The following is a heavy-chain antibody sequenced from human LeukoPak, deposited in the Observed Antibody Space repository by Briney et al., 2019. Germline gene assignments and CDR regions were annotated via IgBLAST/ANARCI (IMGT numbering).Heavy chain of an antibody. Sequence: GGSLRLSCAASGFTFNTFAMAWVRQAPGKGLEWVSAISAGGSTTYYADSVKGRFTISRDNSRNTLYLQMNGLKAEDTAIYYCAKDYYYDSLTDAFDIWGQGTMVTVSS. D-gene: IGHD3-22*01. CDR2: ISAGGSTT. CDR3: AKDYYYDSLTDAFDI. J-gene: IGHJ3*02. CDR1: GFTFNTFA. V-gene: IGHV3-23*01.